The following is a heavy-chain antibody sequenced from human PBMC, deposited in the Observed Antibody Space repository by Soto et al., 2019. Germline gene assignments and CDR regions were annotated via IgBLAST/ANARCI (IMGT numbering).Heavy chain of an antibody. J-gene: IGHJ4*02. CDR2: IYHSGTT. Sequence: SETLSLTCAVSGGSISTTNWWRWVRQSPGMGLEWIGEIYHSGTTNYNPSLKSRVSISVDKSKNQFSLKLSSVTAADTAVYYCARATHTNYVDYWGQGALVTVSS. V-gene: IGHV4-4*02. CDR3: ARATHTNYVDY. CDR1: GGSISTTNW. D-gene: IGHD1-26*01.